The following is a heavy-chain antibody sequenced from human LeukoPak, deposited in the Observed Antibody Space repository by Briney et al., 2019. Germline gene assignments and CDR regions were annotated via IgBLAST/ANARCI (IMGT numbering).Heavy chain of an antibody. D-gene: IGHD3-3*01. CDR3: ARSTHFPTLEWFLDY. V-gene: IGHV3-23*01. J-gene: IGHJ4*02. CDR1: GFTFSSYA. CDR2: ISGSGGST. Sequence: GGSLRLSCAASGFTFSSYAMSWVRQAPGKGLEWVSAISGSGGSTYYADSVKGRFTISRDNSKNTLYLQMNSLRAEDTAVYYCARSTHFPTLEWFLDYWGQGTLVTVSS.